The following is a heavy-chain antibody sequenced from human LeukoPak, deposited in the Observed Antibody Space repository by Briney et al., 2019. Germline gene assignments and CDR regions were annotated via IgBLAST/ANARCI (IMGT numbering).Heavy chain of an antibody. D-gene: IGHD3-10*01. Sequence: QPGGSLRLSCEASGFSFSSYWMTWVRQPPGKGPEWVANIRQDESERYSADSVKGRFTISRDNAKKSVYLPMSSLRAEDTALYSCARLSAYYYGSYFYYYMDVWGKGTTVTVSS. CDR3: ARLSAYYYGSYFYYYMDV. CDR2: IRQDESER. CDR1: GFSFSSYW. V-gene: IGHV3-7*01. J-gene: IGHJ6*03.